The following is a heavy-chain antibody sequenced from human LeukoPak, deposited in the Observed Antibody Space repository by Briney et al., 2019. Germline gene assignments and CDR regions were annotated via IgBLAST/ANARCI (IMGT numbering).Heavy chain of an antibody. CDR2: ISDNSGNT. J-gene: IGHJ4*02. CDR1: GFTFSSFA. V-gene: IGHV3-23*01. D-gene: IGHD6-19*01. CDR3: SNGRTSSGTLQHDY. Sequence: QTGGSLRLSCAASGFTFSSFAMSWVRQAPGQGLEWVSAISDNSGNTYYADPVKGRFTISRDNSENTLYLQMNSLRAEDTALYYCSNGRTSSGTLQHDYWGQGTLVTVSS.